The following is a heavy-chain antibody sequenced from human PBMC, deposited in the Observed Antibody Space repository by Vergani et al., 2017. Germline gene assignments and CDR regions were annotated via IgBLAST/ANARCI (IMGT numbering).Heavy chain of an antibody. Sequence: QVQLVQSGAEVKKPGSSVKVSCKASGGTFSSYAISWVRQAPGQGLEWMGRIIPILGIAHYAQKFQVRVTITADKYTSTAYMELSSRRSEDTAVHYCASASPYYGNDYYYYMDYWGKGTTVTVSS. D-gene: IGHD3-22*01. CDR2: IIPILGIA. V-gene: IGHV1-69*09. CDR1: GGTFSSYA. CDR3: ASASPYYGNDYYYYMDY. J-gene: IGHJ6*03.